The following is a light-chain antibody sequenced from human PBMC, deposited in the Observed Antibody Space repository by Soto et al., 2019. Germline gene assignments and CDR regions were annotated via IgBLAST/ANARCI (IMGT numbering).Light chain of an antibody. CDR2: DVS. Sequence: QPVLTQPPSASGSPGQSVTISCTGTSSDVGGYNYVSWYQQHPGKAPKFMIYDVSKRPSGVPDRFSGSKSGNTASLTVSGLQAEDEADYYCSSYAGSNNYVVFGGGTQLTVL. J-gene: IGLJ2*01. CDR3: SSYAGSNNYVV. V-gene: IGLV2-8*01. CDR1: SSDVGGYNY.